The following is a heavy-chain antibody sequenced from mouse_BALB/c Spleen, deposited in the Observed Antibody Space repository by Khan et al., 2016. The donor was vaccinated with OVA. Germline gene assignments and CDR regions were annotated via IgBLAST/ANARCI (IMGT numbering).Heavy chain of an antibody. Sequence: EVELVESGGGLVQPGGSRKLSCAASGFTFIDYGMAWVRQTPGKGPEWIAFISSGAYSIYYADTVTGRFTISRENAKHTLYLDMSSLRSDDTALCYCATGWFAYWGQGTLVTVSA. CDR3: ATGWFAY. CDR1: GFTFIDYG. J-gene: IGHJ3*01. CDR2: ISSGAYSI. V-gene: IGHV5-15*02.